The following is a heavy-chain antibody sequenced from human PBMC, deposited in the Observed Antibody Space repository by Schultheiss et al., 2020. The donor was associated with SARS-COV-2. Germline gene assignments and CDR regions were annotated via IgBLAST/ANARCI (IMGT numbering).Heavy chain of an antibody. CDR2: IYYSGST. D-gene: IGHD3-22*01. CDR3: ARAPYYYDSSGSPFDY. J-gene: IGHJ4*02. Sequence: SETLFLTCTVSGGSISSYYWSWIRQPPGKGLEWIGYIYYSGSTNYNPSLKSRVTILVDTSKNQFTLKLSSVTAADTAVYYCARAPYYYDSSGSPFDYWGQGTLVTVSS. V-gene: IGHV4-59*12. CDR1: GGSISSYY.